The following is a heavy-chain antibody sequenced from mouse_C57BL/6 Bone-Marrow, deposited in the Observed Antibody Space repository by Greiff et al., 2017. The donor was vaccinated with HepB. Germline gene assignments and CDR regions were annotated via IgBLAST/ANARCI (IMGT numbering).Heavy chain of an antibody. CDR2: IDPSDSET. Sequence: QVQLQQPGAELVRPGSSVKLSCKASGYTFTSYWMHWVKQRPIQGLEWIGNIDPSDSETHYNQKFKDKATLTVDKSSSTAYMQLSSLTSEDSAVYYCARWGKLAWFAYWGQGTLVTVSA. J-gene: IGHJ3*01. CDR3: ARWGKLAWFAY. V-gene: IGHV1-52*01. CDR1: GYTFTSYW. D-gene: IGHD4-1*01.